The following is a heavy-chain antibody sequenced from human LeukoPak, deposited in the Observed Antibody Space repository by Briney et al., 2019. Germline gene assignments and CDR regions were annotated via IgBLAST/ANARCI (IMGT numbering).Heavy chain of an antibody. J-gene: IGHJ4*02. V-gene: IGHV3-30*03. CDR1: GFTFSNYG. CDR2: ISYDGSNT. Sequence: GRSLRLSCAASGFTFSNYGMHWVRQAPGRGLEWVAVISYDGSNTYYADSVKGRFTISRDNSKNTLYLQMNSLRAEDTAVYYCARVFYSGYYWGQGTLVTVSS. D-gene: IGHD1-26*01. CDR3: ARVFYSGYY.